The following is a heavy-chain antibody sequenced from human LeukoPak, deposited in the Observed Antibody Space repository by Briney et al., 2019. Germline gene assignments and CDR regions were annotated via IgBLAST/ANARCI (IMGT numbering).Heavy chain of an antibody. CDR2: INHSGST. CDR3: AGQGRYYDILTGYLYYYYYMDV. CDR1: GGSFSGYY. D-gene: IGHD3-9*01. J-gene: IGHJ6*03. Sequence: PSETLSLTCAVYGGSFSGYYWSWIRQPPGKGLEWIGEINHSGSTNYNPSLKSRFTISVDTSKNQFSLKLSSVTAADTAVYYCAGQGRYYDILTGYLYYYYYMDVWGKGTTVTISS. V-gene: IGHV4-34*01.